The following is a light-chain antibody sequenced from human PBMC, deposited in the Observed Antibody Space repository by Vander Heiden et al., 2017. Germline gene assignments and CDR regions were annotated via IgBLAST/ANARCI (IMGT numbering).Light chain of an antibody. V-gene: IGKV1-12*01. J-gene: IGKJ2*01. CDR1: QDISSW. CDR2: ETS. CDR3: QQAHTFPPV. Sequence: IQLTQSPPSLSAFVGERVTITCRASQDISSWLAWYQQKPGKSPRLLISETSILQSGVPSRFSGSGSGTAFTLTISSLQAEDSATYFCQQAHTFPPVFGQGTKLEIK.